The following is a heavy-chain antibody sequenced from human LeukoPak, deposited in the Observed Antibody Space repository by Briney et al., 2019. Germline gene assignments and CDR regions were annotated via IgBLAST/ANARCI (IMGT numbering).Heavy chain of an antibody. CDR1: GGTFSSYA. CDR3: ARGPVWWLREYYYYGMDV. J-gene: IGHJ6*02. CDR2: IIPIFGTA. V-gene: IGHV1-69*13. Sequence: GASVKVSCKASGGTFSSYAISWVRLAPGPGLEWMGGIIPIFGTANYAQKFQGRVTITADESTSTAYMELSSLRSEDTAVYYCARGPVWWLREYYYYGMDVWGQGTTVTVSS. D-gene: IGHD5-12*01.